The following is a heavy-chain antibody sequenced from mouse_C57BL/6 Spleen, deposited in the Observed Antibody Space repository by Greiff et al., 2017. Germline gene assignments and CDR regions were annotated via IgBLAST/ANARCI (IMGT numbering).Heavy chain of an antibody. Sequence: LKESGPGILQSSQTLSLTCSFSGFSLSTSGMGVSWIRQPSGKGLEWLAHIYWDDDKRYNPSLKSRLTISKDTSRNQVFLKITSVDTADTATYYCARIYYYGSSYWYFDVWGTGTTVTVSS. CDR3: ARIYYYGSSYWYFDV. V-gene: IGHV8-12*01. D-gene: IGHD1-1*01. CDR1: GFSLSTSGMG. J-gene: IGHJ1*03. CDR2: IYWDDDK.